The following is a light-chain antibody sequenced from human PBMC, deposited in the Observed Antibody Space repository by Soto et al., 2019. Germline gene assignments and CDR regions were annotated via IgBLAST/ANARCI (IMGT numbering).Light chain of an antibody. J-gene: IGKJ1*01. CDR2: DSS. CDR1: QSVGTY. CDR3: QQFDNWPWT. V-gene: IGKV3D-15*01. Sequence: IVLTQSPATLSLSPGERATLSCGASQSVGTYVAWYKQKPGLAPRLVIFDSSTRPTGIPDRFSGSGSGTDFTLTISSLQSEDFAVYFCQQFDNWPWTFGQGTKVDIK.